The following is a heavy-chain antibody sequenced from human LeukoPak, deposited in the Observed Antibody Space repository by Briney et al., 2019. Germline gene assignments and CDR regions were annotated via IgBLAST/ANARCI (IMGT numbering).Heavy chain of an antibody. V-gene: IGHV5-51*01. CDR1: GYSFTSYW. CDR3: ARLHSSGWYGSVYFDY. J-gene: IGHJ4*02. D-gene: IGHD6-19*01. Sequence: GESLKISCKGSGYSFTSYWIGWVRQMPGKGLEWMGIIYPGDSDTIYRPSFQGQVTISAGKSISTAYLQWSSLKASDTAMYYCARLHSSGWYGSVYFDYWGQGTLVTVSS. CDR2: IYPGDSDT.